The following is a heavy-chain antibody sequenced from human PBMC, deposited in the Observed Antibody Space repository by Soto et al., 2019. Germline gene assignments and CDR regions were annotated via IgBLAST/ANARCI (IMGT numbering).Heavy chain of an antibody. J-gene: IGHJ4*02. CDR3: ARDHAAYNPGFLDY. CDR2: IWYDGSNK. CDR1: GFTFSSYG. D-gene: IGHD1-1*01. V-gene: IGHV3-33*01. Sequence: GGSLRLSCAASGFTFSSYGMHWVRQAPGKGLEWVAVIWYDGSNKYYADSVKGRFTISRDNSKNTLYLQMNSLRAEDTAVYYCARDHAAYNPGFLDYWGQGTLVTVSS.